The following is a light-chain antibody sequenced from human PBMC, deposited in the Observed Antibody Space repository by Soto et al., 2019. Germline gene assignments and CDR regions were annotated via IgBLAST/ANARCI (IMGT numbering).Light chain of an antibody. J-gene: IGLJ2*01. Sequence: QSALTQPPSASGSPGQSVTISCTGTSSDFGGYNYFSWYQQHPGKAPKLMIYEVSKRPSGVPDRFSGSKSGNTASLTVSGLQAEDEADYYCSSYAGSNNFVVFGGGTKLTVL. CDR1: SSDFGGYNY. V-gene: IGLV2-8*01. CDR3: SSYAGSNNFVV. CDR2: EVS.